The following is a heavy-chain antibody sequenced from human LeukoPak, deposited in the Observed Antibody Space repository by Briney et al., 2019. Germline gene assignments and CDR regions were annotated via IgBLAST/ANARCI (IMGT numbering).Heavy chain of an antibody. CDR2: ISGSGGNT. CDR3: AKGYGDFEGLAY. CDR1: GFTFSSYA. J-gene: IGHJ4*02. Sequence: PGGSLRLSCTTSGFTFSSYAMNWVRQAPGKGLEWVSAISGSGGNTYYADSVKGRFTISRDNSKNTLYLQLNSLRAEDTALYYCAKGYGDFEGLAYWGQGTLVIVSS. D-gene: IGHD4-17*01. V-gene: IGHV3-23*01.